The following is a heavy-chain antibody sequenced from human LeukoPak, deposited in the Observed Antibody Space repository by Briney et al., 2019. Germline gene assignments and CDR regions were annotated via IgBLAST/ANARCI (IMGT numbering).Heavy chain of an antibody. CDR2: IIPVFGPA. CDR3: ARDNPGCSSTSCLDAFDI. J-gene: IGHJ3*02. D-gene: IGHD2-2*01. V-gene: IGHV1-69*06. CDR1: GYTFTSYG. Sequence: SVKVSCKASGYTFTSYGISWVRQAPGQGLEWMGGIIPVFGPANYARKFQGRVSITADKSTSTAYMELSSLRSEDTAVYYCARDNPGCSSTSCLDAFDIWGQGTMVTVSS.